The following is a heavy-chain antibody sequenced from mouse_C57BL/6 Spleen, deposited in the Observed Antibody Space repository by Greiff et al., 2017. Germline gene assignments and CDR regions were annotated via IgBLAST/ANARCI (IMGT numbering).Heavy chain of an antibody. D-gene: IGHD2-2*01. Sequence: EVQLVESGAELVKPGASVKLSCTASGFNIKDYYMHWVKQRTEQGLEWIGRIDPEDGETKYAPKFQGKATITADTSSNTAYLQLSSLTSEDTAVYYCASFWLRRLYYYAMDYWGQGTSVTVSS. V-gene: IGHV14-2*01. CDR1: GFNIKDYY. CDR2: IDPEDGET. J-gene: IGHJ4*01. CDR3: ASFWLRRLYYYAMDY.